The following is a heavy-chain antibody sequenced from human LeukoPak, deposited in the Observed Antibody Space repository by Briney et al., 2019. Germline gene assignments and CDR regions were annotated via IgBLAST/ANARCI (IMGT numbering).Heavy chain of an antibody. CDR1: GGSISSGGYY. CDR3: ARGPIQLWLRSIDY. V-gene: IGHV4-31*03. Sequence: SQTLSLTCTVSGGSISSGGYYWSWIRQHPGKGLEWIGYIYYSGSTYYNPSLKSRVTISVDTSKNQFSLKLSSVTAADTAVYYCARGPIQLWLRSIDYWGQGTLVTVSS. CDR2: IYYSGST. D-gene: IGHD5-18*01. J-gene: IGHJ4*02.